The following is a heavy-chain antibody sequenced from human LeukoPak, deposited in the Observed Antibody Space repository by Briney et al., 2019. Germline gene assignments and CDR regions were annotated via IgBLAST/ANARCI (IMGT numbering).Heavy chain of an antibody. CDR3: ARLIVDTAMEFYYYYGMDV. D-gene: IGHD5-18*01. Sequence: GESLKISCKGSGYSFTSYWIGWVRQMPGKGLEWMGIIYPGDSDTRYSPSFQGQVTISADKSISTAYLQWSSLKASDTAMYYCARLIVDTAMEFYYYYGMDVWGQGTTVTVSS. J-gene: IGHJ6*02. V-gene: IGHV5-51*01. CDR1: GYSFTSYW. CDR2: IYPGDSDT.